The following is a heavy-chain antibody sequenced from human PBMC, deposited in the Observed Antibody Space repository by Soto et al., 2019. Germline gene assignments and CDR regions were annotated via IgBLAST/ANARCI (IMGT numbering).Heavy chain of an antibody. J-gene: IGHJ6*03. CDR1: GYTFITYY. D-gene: IGHD6-6*01. CDR2: INPNGGST. Sequence: QVQLVQSGAEVKKPGASVKVSCKASGYTFITYYIHWVRQAPGQGLEWMGVINPNGGSTVYAQKFQGRVTLTRDTSTSTLYVELSSLRSDDTAVYFCVRATAARQRDYSYHYYLHIWGKGTTVTVSS. CDR3: VRATAARQRDYSYHYYLHI. V-gene: IGHV1-46*03.